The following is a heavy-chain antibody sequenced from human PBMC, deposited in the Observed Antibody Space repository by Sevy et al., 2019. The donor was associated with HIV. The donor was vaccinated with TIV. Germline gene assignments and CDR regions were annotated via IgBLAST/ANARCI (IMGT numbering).Heavy chain of an antibody. V-gene: IGHV5-51*01. CDR2: IYPGDSDT. CDR3: ARRSTGIVGTHFDY. CDR1: DTALPATG. D-gene: IGHD1-26*01. J-gene: IGHJ4*02. Sequence: GESLRSPVRVLDTALPATGSAGCARCPGKGLEWMGIIYPGDSDTRYSPSFQGQVTISADKSISTAYLQWSSLKASDTAMYYCARRSTGIVGTHFDYWGQGTLVTVSS.